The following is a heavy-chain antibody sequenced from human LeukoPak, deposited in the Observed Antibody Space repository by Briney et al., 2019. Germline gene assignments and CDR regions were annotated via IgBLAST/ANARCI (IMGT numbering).Heavy chain of an antibody. CDR1: GFTFSSYE. V-gene: IGHV3-66*01. CDR2: IYSGGST. D-gene: IGHD3-10*01. J-gene: IGHJ4*02. CDR3: ARGLWFGEPNY. Sequence: GGSLRLSCAASGFTFSSYEMNWVRQAPGKGLEWVSVIYSGGSTYYADSVKGRFTISRDNSKNTLYLQMNSLRAEDTAVYYCARGLWFGEPNYWGQGTLVTVSS.